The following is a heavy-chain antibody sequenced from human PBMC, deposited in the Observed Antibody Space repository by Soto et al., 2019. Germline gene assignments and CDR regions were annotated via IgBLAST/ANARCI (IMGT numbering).Heavy chain of an antibody. V-gene: IGHV3-23*01. J-gene: IGHJ4*02. CDR1: EFSFDDYA. CDR3: AKDTYFRDSSGYYVFDY. CDR2: ITYTGVST. Sequence: PGGSLRLSCAASEFSFDDYAMSWVRQAPGKGLEWVSSITYTGVSTYYADSVKGRFTISRDNSRDTLFLHMNSLRPEDTAVYHCAKDTYFRDSSGYYVFDYWGPGTQVTVSS. D-gene: IGHD3-22*01.